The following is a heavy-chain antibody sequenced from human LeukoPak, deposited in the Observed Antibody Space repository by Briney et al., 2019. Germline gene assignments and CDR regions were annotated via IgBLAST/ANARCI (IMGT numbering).Heavy chain of an antibody. V-gene: IGHV4-34*01. CDR1: GGSFSSYY. CDR3: ARGKGKRLRYFDWLFSYYFDY. Sequence: SETLSLTCAVYGGSFSSYYWSWIRQPPGKGLEWIGEINHSGSTNYNPSLKSRVTISVDTSKNQFSLKLSSVTAADTAVYYCARGKGKRLRYFDWLFSYYFDYWGQGTLVTVSS. D-gene: IGHD3-9*01. CDR2: INHSGST. J-gene: IGHJ4*02.